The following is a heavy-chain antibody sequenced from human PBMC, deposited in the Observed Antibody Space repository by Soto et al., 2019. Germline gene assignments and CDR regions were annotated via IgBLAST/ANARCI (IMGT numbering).Heavy chain of an antibody. CDR1: GFPFGAYD. D-gene: IGHD1-7*01. CDR2: IRKDGSDS. J-gene: IGHJ4*02. Sequence: EVHLVESGGGLVQPGGSLRLSCTGSGFPFGAYDIAWVRQAPGKGLEWVGNIRKDGSDSTFADSVKGRFSVSRDNAKASVFLQINSLSPADTALYYCARDEAWNSLIYWGQGTLVTVSS. CDR3: ARDEAWNSLIY. V-gene: IGHV3-7*03.